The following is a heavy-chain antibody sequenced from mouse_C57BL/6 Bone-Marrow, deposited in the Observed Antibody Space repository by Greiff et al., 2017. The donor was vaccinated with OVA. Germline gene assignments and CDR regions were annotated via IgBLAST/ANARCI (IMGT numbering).Heavy chain of an antibody. D-gene: IGHD1-1*01. Sequence: EVHLVESGGDLVKPGGSLKLSCAASGFTFSSYGMSWVRQTPDKRLEWVATISSGGSYTYYPDSVKGRFTISRDNAKNTLYLQMSSLKSEDTAMYYCARQGNGPDYFDYWGQGTTLTVSS. CDR2: ISSGGSYT. V-gene: IGHV5-6*01. CDR1: GFTFSSYG. CDR3: ARQGNGPDYFDY. J-gene: IGHJ2*01.